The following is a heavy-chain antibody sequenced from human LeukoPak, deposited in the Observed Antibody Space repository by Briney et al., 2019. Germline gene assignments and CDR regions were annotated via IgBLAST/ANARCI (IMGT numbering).Heavy chain of an antibody. Sequence: ASVKVSCKASGYTFTSYDINWVRQATGQGLEWMGWMSPNSGNTGYAQKFQGRVTMTRNTSISTAYMELSSLRSEDTAVYYCASLYYGDYYYYYGMDVWGQGTTVTVSS. CDR1: GYTFTSYD. CDR2: MSPNSGNT. J-gene: IGHJ6*02. D-gene: IGHD4-17*01. CDR3: ASLYYGDYYYYYGMDV. V-gene: IGHV1-8*01.